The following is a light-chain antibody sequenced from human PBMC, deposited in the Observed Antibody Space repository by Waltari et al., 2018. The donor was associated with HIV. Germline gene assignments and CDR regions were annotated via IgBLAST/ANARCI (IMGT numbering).Light chain of an antibody. CDR2: DTH. CDR1: SSNIGNNF. J-gene: IGLJ3*02. Sequence: QSVLTQPPSVSAAPGQKVTIDWSGSSSNIGNNFVSWYQQLPGTAPKLLIYDTHKRPSWIPDRFSCSKSGTSSTLGITGLPTGDEADYYCGTWDSSLSAGLFGGGTKLTVL. V-gene: IGLV1-51*01. CDR3: GTWDSSLSAGL.